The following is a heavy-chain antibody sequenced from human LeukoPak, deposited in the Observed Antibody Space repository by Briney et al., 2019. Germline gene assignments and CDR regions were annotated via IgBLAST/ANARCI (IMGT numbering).Heavy chain of an antibody. CDR3: AKGQMIVVVPAAGGFDP. J-gene: IGHJ5*02. CDR1: GFTFSSYA. V-gene: IGHV3-23*01. Sequence: PGGSLRLSCAASGFTFSSYAMSWVRQAPGKGLEWVSAISGSGGSTYYADSVKGRFTIPRDNSKNTLYLQMNSPRAEDTAVYYCAKGQMIVVVPAAGGFDPWGQGTLVTVSS. CDR2: ISGSGGST. D-gene: IGHD2-2*01.